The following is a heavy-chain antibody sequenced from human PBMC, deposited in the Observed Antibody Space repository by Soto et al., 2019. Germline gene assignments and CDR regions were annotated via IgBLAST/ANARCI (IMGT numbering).Heavy chain of an antibody. Sequence: SLRLSCAASGFTFSDYYMSWIRQAPGKGLEWVSYISSSGTTIYYADSVKGRFTISRDNAKNSLYLQMNSLRAEDTAVYYCARDEEVGATERDAFEIWGQGTMFNVS. CDR1: GFTFSDYY. J-gene: IGHJ3*02. D-gene: IGHD1-26*01. CDR2: ISSSGTTI. V-gene: IGHV3-11*01. CDR3: ARDEEVGATERDAFEI.